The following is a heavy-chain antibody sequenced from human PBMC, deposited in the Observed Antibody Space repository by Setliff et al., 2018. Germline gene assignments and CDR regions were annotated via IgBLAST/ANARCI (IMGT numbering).Heavy chain of an antibody. D-gene: IGHD3-10*01. CDR1: GFTFSSYA. CDR2: ISYDGSNK. V-gene: IGHV3-30*04. Sequence: RLSCAASGFTFSSYAMHWVRQAPGKGLEWVAVISYDGSNKYYADSVKGRFTISRDNSKNTLYLQMNSLRAEDTAVYYCARLWRRIQQIDYWGQGTLVTVSS. J-gene: IGHJ4*02. CDR3: ARLWRRIQQIDY.